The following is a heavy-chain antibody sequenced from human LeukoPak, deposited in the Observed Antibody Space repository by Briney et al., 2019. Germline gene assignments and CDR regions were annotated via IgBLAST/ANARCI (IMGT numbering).Heavy chain of an antibody. CDR1: GGSISSYY. CDR3: ARDSRDAYTLDY. J-gene: IGHJ4*02. V-gene: IGHV4-59*01. CDR2: IDYSGST. Sequence: PSETLSLTCTVSGGSISSYYWSWIRQPPGKGLEWIGYIDYSGSTNYNPSLKSRVTISVDTSKNQFSLKLSSVTAADTAVYYCARDSRDAYTLDYWGQGTLVTVSS. D-gene: IGHD5-24*01.